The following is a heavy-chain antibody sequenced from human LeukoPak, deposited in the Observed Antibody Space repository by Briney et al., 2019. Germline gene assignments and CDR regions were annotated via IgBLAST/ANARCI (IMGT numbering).Heavy chain of an antibody. CDR3: ARPPRSGYYGPYYFDY. D-gene: IGHD3-22*01. J-gene: IGHJ4*02. CDR2: INPSGGST. Sequence: ASVKVSCKASGYTFTTYYIHWVRQAPGQGPEWMGLINPSGGSTTYAQKFQGRVTMTRDTSTSTVYMELRSLRSDDTAVYYCARPPRSGYYGPYYFDYWGQGTPVTVSS. V-gene: IGHV1-46*01. CDR1: GYTFTTYY.